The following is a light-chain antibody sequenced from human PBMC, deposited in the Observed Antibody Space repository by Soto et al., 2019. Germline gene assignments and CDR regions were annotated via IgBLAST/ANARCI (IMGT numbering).Light chain of an antibody. J-gene: IGKJ1*01. Sequence: DIPMTQSPSSLSASVGDRVTITCRASQGLRKYLAWYQQKPGKVPKLLIYDASTLQSGVPPRFSGSGSGTDFTLTISSLQPEDVATYYCQKYDSPPRTFGQGTKVEI. CDR3: QKYDSPPRT. CDR1: QGLRKY. V-gene: IGKV1-27*01. CDR2: DAS.